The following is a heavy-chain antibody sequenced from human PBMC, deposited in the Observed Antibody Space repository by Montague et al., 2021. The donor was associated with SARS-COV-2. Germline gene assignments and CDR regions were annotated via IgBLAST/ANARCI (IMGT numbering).Heavy chain of an antibody. J-gene: IGHJ6*02. CDR3: ARGGGGLKYSYYYGMDV. Sequence: SETLSLTCSVSGGSMINNYWSWIRQPPGKGLEWMGYIYYTGSTDYNPSLESRATLSIDTSKNEFSLKLTSVTAADTAVYYCARGGGGLKYSYYYGMDVWGQGTTVTVSS. D-gene: IGHD5-12*01. CDR1: GGSMINNY. CDR2: IYYTGST. V-gene: IGHV4-59*01.